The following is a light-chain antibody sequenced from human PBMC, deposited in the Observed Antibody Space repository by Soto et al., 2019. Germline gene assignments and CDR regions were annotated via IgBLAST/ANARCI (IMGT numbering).Light chain of an antibody. V-gene: IGKV1-39*01. CDR1: QSISNY. Sequence: DIQMTQSPSSLSASVGDRVTITCRASQSISNYLNWYQQKPGKAPKLLIYAASTLQSGVPSRFSGSGSGTDFTFTISSLQPEDFATYYCQQSYSTPPTYTFGQGTKLDIK. J-gene: IGKJ2*01. CDR3: QQSYSTPPTYT. CDR2: AAS.